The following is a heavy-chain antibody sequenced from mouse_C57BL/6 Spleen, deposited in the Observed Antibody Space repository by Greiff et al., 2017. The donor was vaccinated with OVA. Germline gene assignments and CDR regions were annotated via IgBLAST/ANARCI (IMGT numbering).Heavy chain of an antibody. J-gene: IGHJ2*01. Sequence: EVQRVESGPGLVKPSQSLSLTCSVTGYSITSGYYWNWIRQFPGNKLEWMGYISYDGSNNYNPSLKNRISITRDTSKNQFFLKLNSVTTEDTATYYCAREGDGSSSFDYWGQGTTLTVSS. D-gene: IGHD1-1*01. CDR3: AREGDGSSSFDY. CDR1: GYSITSGYY. V-gene: IGHV3-6*01. CDR2: ISYDGSN.